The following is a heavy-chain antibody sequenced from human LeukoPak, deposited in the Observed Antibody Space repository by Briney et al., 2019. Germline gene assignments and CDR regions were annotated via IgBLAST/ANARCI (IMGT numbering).Heavy chain of an antibody. V-gene: IGHV3-30*01. J-gene: IGHJ4*02. CDR2: ISYDGSNK. D-gene: IGHD6-13*01. Sequence: GGSLRLSCAASGFAFSSYAMHWVRQAPGKGLEWVAVISYDGSNKYYADSVKGRFTISRDNSKNTLYLQMNSLRAEDTAVYYCARDQNLYYSSSWYDYWGQGTLVTVSS. CDR1: GFAFSSYA. CDR3: ARDQNLYYSSSWYDY.